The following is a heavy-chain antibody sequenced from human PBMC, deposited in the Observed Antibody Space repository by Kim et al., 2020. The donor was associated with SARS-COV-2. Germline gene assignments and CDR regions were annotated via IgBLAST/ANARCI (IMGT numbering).Heavy chain of an antibody. J-gene: IGHJ4*02. CDR3: ARTDSSGYYYPDY. CDR2: IYPGDSDS. V-gene: IGHV5-51*01. Sequence: GESLKISCKGSGYSFSNYWIGWVRQMPGKGLEWMGIIYPGDSDSRYSPSFQGQVTISVDKSISTAYLQWSSLKASDTAMYYCARTDSSGYYYPDYWGQGTLVTVSS. D-gene: IGHD3-22*01. CDR1: GYSFSNYW.